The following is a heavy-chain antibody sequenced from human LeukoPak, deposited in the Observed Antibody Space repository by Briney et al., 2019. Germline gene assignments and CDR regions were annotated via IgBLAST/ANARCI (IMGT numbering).Heavy chain of an antibody. Sequence: PGGSLRLSCAASGFTFSNYGMSWVRQVPGKGLEWVSYISSSGSTIYYADSVKGRFTISRDNAKNSLYLQMNSLRAEDTAVYYCAELGITMIGGVWGKGTAVTISS. D-gene: IGHD3-10*02. V-gene: IGHV3-48*04. CDR1: GFTFSNYG. J-gene: IGHJ6*04. CDR3: AELGITMIGGV. CDR2: ISSSGSTI.